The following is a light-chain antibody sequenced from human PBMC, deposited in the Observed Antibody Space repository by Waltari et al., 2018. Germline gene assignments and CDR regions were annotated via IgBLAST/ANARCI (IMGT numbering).Light chain of an antibody. CDR3: MQSLQTLWT. CDR2: FGS. V-gene: IGKV2-28*01. Sequence: DIVVTQSPLSLPVTPGEPASISCRSSQSLLHRNGNNYLDWYLQKPGQSPQLLIYFGSNRDAGVPDRLVGSGSGTDFTLRISRVEAEDVGVYYCMQSLQTLWTFGQGTKVEIK. CDR1: QSLLHRNGNNY. J-gene: IGKJ1*01.